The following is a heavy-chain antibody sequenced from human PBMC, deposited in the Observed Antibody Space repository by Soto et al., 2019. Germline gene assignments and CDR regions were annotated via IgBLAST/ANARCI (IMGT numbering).Heavy chain of an antibody. CDR1: GFTFSTYG. CDR2: ISFDGSNK. V-gene: IGHV3-33*01. Sequence: QVQLVESGGGVVQPGRSLRLSCAASGFTFSTYGIHWVRQAPGKGLEWVAVISFDGSNKYYSESVKGRFTISRDNSKNTLYLQMNSLRVEDTAVYYCAREPSDYWGQGTLVTVSS. CDR3: AREPSDY. J-gene: IGHJ4*02.